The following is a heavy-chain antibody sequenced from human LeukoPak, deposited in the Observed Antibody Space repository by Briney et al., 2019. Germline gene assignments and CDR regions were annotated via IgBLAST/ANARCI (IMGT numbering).Heavy chain of an antibody. CDR3: ARLGQAAANTKTPNFDY. Sequence: SETLSLTCAVYGGSFSGYYWSWVRQPPGKGLDWIGEINHSGSTNYNPSLKSRVTISVDTSKNQFSLKLSSVTAADTAVYYCARLGQAAANTKTPNFDYWGQGTLVTVSS. D-gene: IGHD6-13*01. CDR1: GGSFSGYY. V-gene: IGHV4-34*01. J-gene: IGHJ4*02. CDR2: INHSGST.